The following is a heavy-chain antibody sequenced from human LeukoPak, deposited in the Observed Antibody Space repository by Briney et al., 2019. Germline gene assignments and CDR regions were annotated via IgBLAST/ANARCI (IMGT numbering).Heavy chain of an antibody. CDR1: GGSISSYY. V-gene: IGHV4-59*01. D-gene: IGHD5-18*01. J-gene: IGHJ4*02. CDR3: ARGGYSYGYSAAWFDY. Sequence: SETLPLTCTVSGGSISSYYWSWIRQPPGKGLEWIGYIYYSGSTNYNPSLKSRVTISVDTSKNQFSLKLSSVTAADTAVYYCARGGYSYGYSAAWFDYWGQGTLVTVSS. CDR2: IYYSGST.